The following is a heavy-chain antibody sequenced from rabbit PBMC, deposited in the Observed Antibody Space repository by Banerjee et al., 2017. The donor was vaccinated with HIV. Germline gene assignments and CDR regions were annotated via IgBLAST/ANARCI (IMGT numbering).Heavy chain of an antibody. CDR2: IYTGSRGNT. CDR3: ARDLAGVIGWNFNL. Sequence: QEQLEESGGGLVKPEGSLTLTCKASGLSFSNKCVMCWVRQAPGKGLEWIACIYTGSRGNTVYASWAKGRFTISKTSSTTVTLQMTSLTAADTATYFCARDLAGVIGWNFNLWGPGTLVTVS. D-gene: IGHD4-1*01. J-gene: IGHJ4*01. CDR1: GLSFSNKCV. V-gene: IGHV1S45*01.